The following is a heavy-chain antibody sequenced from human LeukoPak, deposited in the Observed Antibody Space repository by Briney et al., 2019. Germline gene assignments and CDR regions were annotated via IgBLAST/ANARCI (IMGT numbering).Heavy chain of an antibody. CDR3: AKGGADRNSGYYYGRTNYYYGMDV. J-gene: IGHJ6*02. Sequence: GGSLRLSCAASGFTLNDYAMHWVRQAPGRGLEWVSFMSGDGGRTNYADSVKGRFTISRDNSKNSLYLQMNSLRTEDTALYYCAKGGADRNSGYYYGRTNYYYGMDVWGQGTTVTVSS. D-gene: IGHD3-22*01. CDR2: MSGDGGRT. V-gene: IGHV3-43*02. CDR1: GFTLNDYA.